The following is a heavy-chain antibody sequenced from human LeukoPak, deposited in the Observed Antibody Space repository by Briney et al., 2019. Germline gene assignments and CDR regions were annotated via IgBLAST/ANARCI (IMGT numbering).Heavy chain of an antibody. J-gene: IGHJ4*02. Sequence: PSETLSLTCTVSGGSISSGDYYWRWIRQPPGKGLEWIEYIYYSGSTYYNPSLKSRVTISVDTSKNQFSLKLSSATAADTAVYYCARGRGIAVAGSLDYWGQGTLVTVSS. V-gene: IGHV4-30-4*01. D-gene: IGHD6-19*01. CDR1: GGSISSGDYY. CDR2: IYYSGST. CDR3: ARGRGIAVAGSLDY.